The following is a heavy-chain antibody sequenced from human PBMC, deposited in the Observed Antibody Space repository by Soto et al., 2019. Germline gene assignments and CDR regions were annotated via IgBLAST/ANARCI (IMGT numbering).Heavy chain of an antibody. D-gene: IGHD5-12*01. CDR3: AKRDIVATEGNTDAFDI. CDR2: ISWNSGSI. CDR1: GFTFDDYA. Sequence: GGSLRLSCAASGFTFDDYAMHWVRQAPGKGLEWVSGISWNSGSIGYADSVKGRFTISRDNAKNSLYLQMNSLRAEDTALYYCAKRDIVATEGNTDAFDIWGQGTMVTVSS. J-gene: IGHJ3*02. V-gene: IGHV3-9*01.